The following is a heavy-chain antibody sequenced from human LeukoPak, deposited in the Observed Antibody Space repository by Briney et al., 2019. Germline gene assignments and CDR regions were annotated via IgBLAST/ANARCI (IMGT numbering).Heavy chain of an antibody. CDR3: AKDFGSGRYAFDI. Sequence: GGSLKLSCAASGFNIEGHNMHWVRQAPGKGLEWVSFIQHDGGRKWCVDSVKGRFTISRDNSKNTLSLQMNDLRLKDTAVYYCAKDFGSGRYAFDIWGQGTIVTVSS. D-gene: IGHD3-10*01. CDR2: IQHDGGRK. J-gene: IGHJ3*02. V-gene: IGHV3-30*02. CDR1: GFNIEGHN.